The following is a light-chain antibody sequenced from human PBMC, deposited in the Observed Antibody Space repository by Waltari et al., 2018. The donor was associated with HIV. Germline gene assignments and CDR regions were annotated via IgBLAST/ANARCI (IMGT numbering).Light chain of an antibody. Sequence: DILLTQSPATISVSPGGRVTVSCRASQNVDDKLAWYQQKPGQSPRLLIYHSFVRAAGVPTRFGGAGSATNFTLTITSLQSEDFALYFCQQYHHWPPLTFGGGSRVELK. CDR3: QQYHHWPPLT. CDR1: QNVDDK. CDR2: HSF. J-gene: IGKJ4*01. V-gene: IGKV3D-15*01.